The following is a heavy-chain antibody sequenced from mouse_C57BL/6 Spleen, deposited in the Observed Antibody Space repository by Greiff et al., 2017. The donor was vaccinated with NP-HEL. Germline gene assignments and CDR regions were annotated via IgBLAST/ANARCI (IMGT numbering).Heavy chain of an antibody. CDR2: ISSGSSTI. CDR1: GFTFSDYG. V-gene: IGHV5-17*01. J-gene: IGHJ4*01. Sequence: EVKLMESGGGLVKPGGSLKLSCAASGFTFSDYGMHWVRQAPEKGLEWVAYISSGSSTIYYADTVKGRFTMSRDNAKNTLFLQMPSLRSEDTAMYYCARPGRGNYAMDYWGQGTSVTVSS. CDR3: ARPGRGNYAMDY. D-gene: IGHD1-1*01.